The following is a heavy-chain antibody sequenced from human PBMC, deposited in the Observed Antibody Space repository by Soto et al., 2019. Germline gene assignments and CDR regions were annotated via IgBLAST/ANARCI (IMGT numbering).Heavy chain of an antibody. CDR2: ISYDGSNK. CDR1: GFTFSSYA. V-gene: IGHV3-30-3*01. J-gene: IGHJ6*02. CDR3: ARDLAAAGTYYYYGMAV. D-gene: IGHD6-13*01. Sequence: QVQLVESGGGVVQPGRSLRLSCAASGFTFSSYAMHWVRQAPGKGLEWVAVISYDGSNKYYADSVKGRFTISRDNSKTTLYLQMNSLRAEDTAVYYCARDLAAAGTYYYYGMAVWGQGTKVTVSS.